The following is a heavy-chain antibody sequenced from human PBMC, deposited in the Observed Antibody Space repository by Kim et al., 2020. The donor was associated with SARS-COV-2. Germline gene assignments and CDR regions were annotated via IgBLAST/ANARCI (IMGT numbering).Heavy chain of an antibody. CDR3: ARATRPRRSAFDI. CDR2: ISYDGSNK. V-gene: IGHV3-30*04. J-gene: IGHJ3*02. Sequence: GGSLRLSCAASGFTFSSYAMHWVRQAPGKGLEWVAVISYDGSNKYYADSVKGRFTISRDNSKNTLYLQMNSLRAEDTAVYYCARATRPRRSAFDIWGQGTMVTVSS. CDR1: GFTFSSYA.